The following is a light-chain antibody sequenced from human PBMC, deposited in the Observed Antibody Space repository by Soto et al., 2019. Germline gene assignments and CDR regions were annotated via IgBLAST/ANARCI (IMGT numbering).Light chain of an antibody. CDR1: QDIRDC. CDR3: QQCDDLPYT. V-gene: IGKV1-33*01. CDR2: DAS. Sequence: DIQMTQSPSSLSASVGDRVTITCQASQDIRDCLNWYQQKPGKAPKLLVYDASNVETGVPSRFSGSGYGTYFTFTISSLQPEDIATYYCQQCDDLPYTFGQGTKLEI. J-gene: IGKJ2*01.